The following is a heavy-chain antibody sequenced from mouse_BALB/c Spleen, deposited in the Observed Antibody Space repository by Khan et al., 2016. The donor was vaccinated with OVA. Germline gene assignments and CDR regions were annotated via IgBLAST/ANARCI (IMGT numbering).Heavy chain of an antibody. CDR3: ARVYGGDFDD. J-gene: IGHJ2*01. Sequence: VQLQQSGPGLVKPSQSLSLICTVTGYSITSDYAWNWIRQFPGNKLEWMGFISYSGNTNYNPSLKSRISITRDTSKNQFFLHLNSVTTEDTATYYCARVYGGDFDDWGQGTTLTVSS. V-gene: IGHV3-2*02. CDR2: ISYSGNT. D-gene: IGHD1-1*01. CDR1: GYSITSDYA.